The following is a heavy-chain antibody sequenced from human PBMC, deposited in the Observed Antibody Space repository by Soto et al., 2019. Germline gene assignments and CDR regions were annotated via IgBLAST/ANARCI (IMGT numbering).Heavy chain of an antibody. V-gene: IGHV6-1*01. D-gene: IGHD1-7*01. CDR2: TYYRSRWYN. CDR1: GDSVSSNSAA. CDR3: AGTTSHQWYYMDV. Sequence: QVQLQESGPGLVKPSQTLSLTCAISGDSVSSNSAAWNWIRLSPSRGLEWLARTYYRSRWYNDYAVSVRSRITVNPDTSTNQFSLQLTSVTPEDTAVYYGAGTTSHQWYYMDVWGKGTTVTVSS. J-gene: IGHJ6*03.